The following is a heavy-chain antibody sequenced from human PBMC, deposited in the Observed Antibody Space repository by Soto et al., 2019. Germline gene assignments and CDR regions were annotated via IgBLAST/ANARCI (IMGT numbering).Heavy chain of an antibody. J-gene: IGHJ5*02. CDR1: GDSINSHY. CDR3: AGESAGSGKNNWFDP. D-gene: IGHD3-10*01. CDR2: IYYSGST. V-gene: IGHV4-59*11. Sequence: QVQLQESGPGLVRPSETLSLTCGVSGDSINSHYWSWIRQPPGKGLEWIGFIYYSGSTKYNPSLEGRVTISVDTSKNQFSRKLSSVTTADTAVYYCAGESAGSGKNNWFDPWGQGTLVTVSS.